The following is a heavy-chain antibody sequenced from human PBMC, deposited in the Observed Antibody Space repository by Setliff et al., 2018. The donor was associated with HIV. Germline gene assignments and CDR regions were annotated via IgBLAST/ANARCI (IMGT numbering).Heavy chain of an antibody. CDR3: GRTKDLDY. Sequence: ASVKVSCKASGYSFTSYTIHWVRQAPGQRLEWMGWINAGNGNTKYSQKFQGRVSITRDTSASTAYMELSSLTLEDTAVYYCGRTKDLDYWGHGTLVTVSS. CDR2: INAGNGNT. J-gene: IGHJ4*01. CDR1: GYSFTSYT. V-gene: IGHV1-3*01.